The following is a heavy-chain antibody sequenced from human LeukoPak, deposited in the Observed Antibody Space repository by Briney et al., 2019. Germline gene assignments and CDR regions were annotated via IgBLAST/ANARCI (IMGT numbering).Heavy chain of an antibody. V-gene: IGHV3-23*01. D-gene: IGHD3-10*01. CDR1: EFTFRNYA. CDR3: ARVPYGSGSYQLDY. CDR2: ISDVGDST. Sequence: PGGSLRLSCAASEFTFRNYAMNLVRQAPGKGLEWVTSISDVGDSTYYADSVKGRFTISRDNSKNTLYLQMTGLSPEDTALYYCARVPYGSGSYQLDYWGQGTLVTVSS. J-gene: IGHJ4*02.